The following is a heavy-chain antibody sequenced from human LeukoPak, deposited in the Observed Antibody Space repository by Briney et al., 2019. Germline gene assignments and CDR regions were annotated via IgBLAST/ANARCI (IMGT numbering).Heavy chain of an antibody. D-gene: IGHD6-13*01. J-gene: IGHJ4*02. CDR3: AYSSSWYSDY. V-gene: IGHV3-23*01. CDR1: GFTFSSYA. Sequence: QTGGSLRLSCAASGFTFSSYAMSWVRQAPGKGLEWVSAISGSGGSTYYADSVKGRFTISRDNCKNTLYLQMNSLRAEDTAVYYCAYSSSWYSDYWGQGTLVTVSS. CDR2: ISGSGGST.